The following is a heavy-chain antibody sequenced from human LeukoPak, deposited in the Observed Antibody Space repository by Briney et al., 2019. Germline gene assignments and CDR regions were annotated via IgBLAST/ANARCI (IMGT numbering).Heavy chain of an antibody. CDR2: IYYSGST. CDR1: GGSISSSSYY. CDR3: ARTRYYYNSRSYGAPYYFDY. D-gene: IGHD3-10*01. Sequence: PSEALSLTCTVSGGSISSSSYYWGWIRQPPGKGLEWIGSIYYSGSTYYNPSLKSRVTISVDTSKNQFSLKLSSVTAADTAVYYCARTRYYYNSRSYGAPYYFDYWGQGTLVTVSS. J-gene: IGHJ4*02. V-gene: IGHV4-39*01.